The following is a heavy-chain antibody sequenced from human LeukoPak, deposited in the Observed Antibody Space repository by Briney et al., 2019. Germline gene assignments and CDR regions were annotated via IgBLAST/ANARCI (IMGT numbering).Heavy chain of an antibody. CDR1: GGSISSDTYY. J-gene: IGHJ4*02. V-gene: IGHV4-61*02. CDR2: IYTSGST. Sequence: KPSQTLSLTCTVSGGSISSDTYYWSWIRQPAGKGLEWIGRIYTSGSTTYNSSLRSRLTISLDTSKNQVSLELTSVTAADTAVYYCARVQGFWLRPYFDYWGQGTLVTVSS. D-gene: IGHD3-3*01. CDR3: ARVQGFWLRPYFDY.